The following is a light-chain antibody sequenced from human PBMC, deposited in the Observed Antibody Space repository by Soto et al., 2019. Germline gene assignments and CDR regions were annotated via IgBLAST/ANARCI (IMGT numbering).Light chain of an antibody. J-gene: IGLJ2*01. CDR2: EDY. CDR3: QSYDSSSVV. Sequence: NFMLTQPHSVSESPGKTVIISCTRSSGTIASNYVQWYQQRPGSAPTTVIYEDYQRPSGVPDRFSGSIDRSSNSASLTISGLKTEDEADYYCQSYDSSSVVFGGGTKLTV. V-gene: IGLV6-57*04. CDR1: SGTIASNY.